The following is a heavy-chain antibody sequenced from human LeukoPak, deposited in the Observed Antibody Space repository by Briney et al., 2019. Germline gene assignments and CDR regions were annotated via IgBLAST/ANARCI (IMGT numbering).Heavy chain of an antibody. V-gene: IGHV1-2*02. J-gene: IGHJ4*02. Sequence: ASVKVSCKASGYTFTGYYMHWVRQAPGQRLEWVGGINPNSGGTNYAQKFRGRVTTTRDPSTSTAYMELSRLRSDDTAVYDCARTATTGVTPGTRPEVFDYWGQGTLVTVSS. CDR2: INPNSGGT. D-gene: IGHD4-23*01. CDR1: GYTFTGYY. CDR3: ARTATTGVTPGTRPEVFDY.